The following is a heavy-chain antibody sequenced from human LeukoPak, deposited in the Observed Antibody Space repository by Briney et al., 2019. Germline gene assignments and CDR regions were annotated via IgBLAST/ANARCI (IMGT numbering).Heavy chain of an antibody. J-gene: IGHJ5*02. CDR3: ARVRGQWLRLRGWFDP. V-gene: IGHV3-21*01. D-gene: IGHD5-12*01. Sequence: GGSLRLSCAASGFTFSSYSMNWVRQAPGKGLEWVSSISSSSSYIYYADSVKGRFTISRDNAKNSLYLQMNSLRAEDTAVYYCARVRGQWLRLRGWFDPWGQGTLVTVSS. CDR1: GFTFSSYS. CDR2: ISSSSSYI.